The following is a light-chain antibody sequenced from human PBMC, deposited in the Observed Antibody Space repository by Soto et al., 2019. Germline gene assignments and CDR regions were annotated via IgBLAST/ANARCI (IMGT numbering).Light chain of an antibody. CDR3: QHRYNWLIT. CDR2: DAS. Sequence: EIVLTQSPGTLSLSPGETATLSCRASQTIGRNYLAWYQQKPGQAPRLLIYDASNRATGIPARFSGSGSGTDFTLTISSLEPEDFAVYYCQHRYNWLITFGQGTRLEIK. J-gene: IGKJ5*01. CDR1: QTIGRNY. V-gene: IGKV3-11*01.